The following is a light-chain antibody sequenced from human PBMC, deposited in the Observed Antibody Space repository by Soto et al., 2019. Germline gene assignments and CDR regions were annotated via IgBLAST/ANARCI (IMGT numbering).Light chain of an antibody. J-gene: IGKJ1*01. CDR2: DAS. CDR3: QQYYSYPGT. V-gene: IGKV1-13*02. Sequence: ANQLTQSPSSLSASVGDRVTITCRASQAISSALAWYQQKPGKPPKLLIYDASTLQSGVPSRFSGTASGTDFTLTISCLQSEDFATYYCQQYYSYPGTFGQGTKVDIK. CDR1: QAISSA.